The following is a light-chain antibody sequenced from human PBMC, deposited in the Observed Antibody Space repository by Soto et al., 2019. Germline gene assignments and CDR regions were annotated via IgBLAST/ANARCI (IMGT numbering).Light chain of an antibody. CDR1: SSNIGRNT. CDR3: AAWDASLSGVV. V-gene: IGLV1-44*01. J-gene: IGLJ2*01. Sequence: QSVLTQPPSASGTPGQRVTISCTGGSSNIGRNTVNWYQQLPGTAPKLLMYKDNQRPSGVPDRFSGSKSGTSASLAISELQSEDEADYYCAAWDASLSGVVFGGGTKLTVL. CDR2: KDN.